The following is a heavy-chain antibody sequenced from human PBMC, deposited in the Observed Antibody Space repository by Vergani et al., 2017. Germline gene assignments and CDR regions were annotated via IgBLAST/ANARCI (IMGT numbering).Heavy chain of an antibody. D-gene: IGHD3-3*01. CDR3: ARDLLPKYDFWSGYSHEYYDYYGMDV. Sequence: EVQLVESGGGLVQPGGSLRLSCAASGFTFSSYWMHWVRQAPGKWLVWVSRINSDGSSTSYADSVKGRFTISRDNAKNTLYLQMNSLRAEDTAVYYCARDLLPKYDFWSGYSHEYYDYYGMDVWGQGTKVTVSS. J-gene: IGHJ6*02. CDR2: INSDGSST. CDR1: GFTFSSYW. V-gene: IGHV3-74*01.